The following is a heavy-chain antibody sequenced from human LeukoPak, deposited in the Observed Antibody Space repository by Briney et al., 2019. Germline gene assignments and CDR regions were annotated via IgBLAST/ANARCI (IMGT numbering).Heavy chain of an antibody. CDR1: GFTFSSYN. CDR2: ISDSSNYI. Sequence: GGSLRLSCAASGFTFSSYNMNWVRQAPGKGLEWVSLISDSSNYIYYADSVKGRLTISRENAKNSLYLQMNSLRAEDTAVYYCARATGTQFGMDVWGQGTTVTVSS. V-gene: IGHV3-21*01. D-gene: IGHD1-1*01. CDR3: ARATGTQFGMDV. J-gene: IGHJ6*02.